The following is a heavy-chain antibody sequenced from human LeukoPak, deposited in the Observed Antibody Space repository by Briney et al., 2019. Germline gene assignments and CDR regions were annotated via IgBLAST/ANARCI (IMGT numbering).Heavy chain of an antibody. D-gene: IGHD1-1*01. Sequence: PGRSLRLSCAASGFTFSDYAMHWVRQAPGKGLEWVAEISYDGGNTYYADSVKGRFTISRDNSKNTLYLQMNSLRAEDTAVYYCAKEGTGIHFDYWGQGTLVTVSS. CDR3: AKEGTGIHFDY. CDR1: GFTFSDYA. V-gene: IGHV3-30-3*01. CDR2: ISYDGGNT. J-gene: IGHJ4*02.